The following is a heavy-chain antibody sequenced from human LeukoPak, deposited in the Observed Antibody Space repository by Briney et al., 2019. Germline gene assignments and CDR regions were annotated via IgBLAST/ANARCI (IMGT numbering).Heavy chain of an antibody. CDR2: ISSSSSYI. CDR1: GFTFSHFA. D-gene: IGHD3-10*01. CDR3: ASTWSGYYGSGTDY. Sequence: GGSLRLSCAVSGFTFSHFAMHWVRQAPGKGLEWVSSISSSSSYIYYADSVKGRFTISRDNAKNSLYLQMNSLRAEDTAVYYCASTWSGYYGSGTDYWGQGTLVTVSS. J-gene: IGHJ4*02. V-gene: IGHV3-21*01.